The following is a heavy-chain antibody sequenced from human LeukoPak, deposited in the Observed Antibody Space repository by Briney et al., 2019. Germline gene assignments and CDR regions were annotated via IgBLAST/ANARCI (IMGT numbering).Heavy chain of an antibody. Sequence: SETPSLTCAVYGGSFSGYYWSWIRQPPGKGLEWIGEINHSGSTNYNPSLKSRVTISVDTSKNQFSLKLSSVTAADTAVYYCASDDYGDHYWGQGTLVTVSS. D-gene: IGHD4-17*01. CDR3: ASDDYGDHY. CDR1: GGSFSGYY. CDR2: INHSGST. J-gene: IGHJ4*02. V-gene: IGHV4-34*01.